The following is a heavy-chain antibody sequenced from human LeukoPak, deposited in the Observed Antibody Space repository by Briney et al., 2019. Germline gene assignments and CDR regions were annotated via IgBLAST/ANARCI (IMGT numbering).Heavy chain of an antibody. CDR3: ARDRNYFDY. Sequence: ASVKVSCKVSGYTFDSYGITWVRQAPGQGLEWLGWISVYNGKTNHSEKFQGRVTMSRDTSTTTAFLGVKSLRSDDTAVYYCARDRNYFDYWGQGTLVTVSS. CDR2: ISVYNGKT. V-gene: IGHV1-18*04. J-gene: IGHJ4*02. CDR1: GYTFDSYG.